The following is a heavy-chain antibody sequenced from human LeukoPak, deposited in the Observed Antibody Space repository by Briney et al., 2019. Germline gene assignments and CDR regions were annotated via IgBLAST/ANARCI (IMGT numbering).Heavy chain of an antibody. J-gene: IGHJ3*02. CDR2: IYYSGST. Sequence: PSETLSLTCTVSGGSISSYYWSWIRQPPGKGLECIGYIYYSGSTNYNPSLKSRVTISVDTSKNQFSLKLSSVTAADTAVYYCARGGSTTDAFDIWGQGTMVTVSS. D-gene: IGHD4-11*01. CDR3: ARGGSTTDAFDI. CDR1: GGSISSYY. V-gene: IGHV4-59*01.